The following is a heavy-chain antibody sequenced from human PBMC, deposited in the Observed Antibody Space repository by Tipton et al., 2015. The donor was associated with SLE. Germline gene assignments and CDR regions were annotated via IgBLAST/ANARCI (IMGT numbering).Heavy chain of an antibody. D-gene: IGHD3-3*01. CDR1: GFTFSSYA. V-gene: IGHV3-23*01. CDR3: AKVGITIFGVVGWFDP. CDR2: ISGSGGST. J-gene: IGHJ5*02. Sequence: SLRLSCAASGFTFSSYAVSWVRQAPGKGLEWVSAISGSGGSTYYADSVKGRFTISRDNSKNTLYLQMNSLRAEDTAVYYCAKVGITIFGVVGWFDPWGQGTLVTVSS.